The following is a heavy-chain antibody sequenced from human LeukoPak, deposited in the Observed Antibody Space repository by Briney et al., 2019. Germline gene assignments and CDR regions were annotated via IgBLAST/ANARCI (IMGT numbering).Heavy chain of an antibody. Sequence: PGGSLRLSCAASGFTFSSYGMHWVRQAPGKGLEWVAVIWLDGSNKYYADSVKGRFTISRDNSKNTLYLQMNSLRAEDTAVYYCARKGVIRYSSSWYGGFDPWGQGTLVTVSS. D-gene: IGHD6-13*01. J-gene: IGHJ5*02. V-gene: IGHV3-33*01. CDR2: IWLDGSNK. CDR1: GFTFSSYG. CDR3: ARKGVIRYSSSWYGGFDP.